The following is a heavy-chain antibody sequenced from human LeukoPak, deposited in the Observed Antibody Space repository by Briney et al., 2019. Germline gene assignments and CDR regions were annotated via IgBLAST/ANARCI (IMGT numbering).Heavy chain of an antibody. J-gene: IGHJ4*02. Sequence: ASVKVSCTASGYTFTIYGITWVRQAPGQGLEWMGWISAYNSNTKYAQKFQGRVTMTTDTSTSTAYMELRSLESDDTAVYYCARDTYYYGSGSYYNPDYWGQGTLVTVSS. D-gene: IGHD3-10*01. V-gene: IGHV1-18*01. CDR1: GYTFTIYG. CDR2: ISAYNSNT. CDR3: ARDTYYYGSGSYYNPDY.